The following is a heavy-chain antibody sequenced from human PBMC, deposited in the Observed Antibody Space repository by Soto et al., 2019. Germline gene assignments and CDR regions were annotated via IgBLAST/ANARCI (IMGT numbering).Heavy chain of an antibody. Sequence: LSLTCAFAGYSITNDYYWVWVRQPPGKGLEWIGSIYHSGNTYYNPSLKRRVTISLDTSKNQFSLKLSSVTAADTAVYYCAYNAVTMDVWGERTTVTVPP. CDR3: AYNAVTMDV. J-gene: IGHJ6*04. V-gene: IGHV4-38-2*01. D-gene: IGHD1-20*01. CDR2: IYHSGNT. CDR1: GYSITNDYY.